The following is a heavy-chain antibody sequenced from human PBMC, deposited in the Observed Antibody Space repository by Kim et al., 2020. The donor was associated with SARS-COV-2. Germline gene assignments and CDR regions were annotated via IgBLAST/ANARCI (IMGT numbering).Heavy chain of an antibody. V-gene: IGHV4-34*01. CDR1: GGSFSGYY. D-gene: IGHD6-19*01. Sequence: SETLSLTCAVYGGSFSGYYWSWIRQPPGKGLEWIGEINHSGSTNYNPSLKSRVTISVDTSKNQFSLKLSSVTAADTAVYYCARGPPPYSSGWYYSRAFDIWGQGTMVTVSS. J-gene: IGHJ3*02. CDR3: ARGPPPYSSGWYYSRAFDI. CDR2: INHSGST.